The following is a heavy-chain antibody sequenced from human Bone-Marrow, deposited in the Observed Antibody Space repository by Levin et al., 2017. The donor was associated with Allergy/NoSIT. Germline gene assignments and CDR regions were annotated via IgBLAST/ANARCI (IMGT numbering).Heavy chain of an antibody. J-gene: IGHJ4*02. V-gene: IGHV4-59*01. CDR3: AKGYATGWAGAFNS. CDR2: MYYNGNT. D-gene: IGHD6-19*01. CDR1: GGSMSFSY. Sequence: SETLSLTCTVSGGSMSFSYWSWIRQPPGKGLEWIGYMYYNGNTNYNPSLQSRVSISIDTSKNQFSLEVNSVTAAHTAVYFCAKGYATGWAGAFNSWGQGTLVTVSS.